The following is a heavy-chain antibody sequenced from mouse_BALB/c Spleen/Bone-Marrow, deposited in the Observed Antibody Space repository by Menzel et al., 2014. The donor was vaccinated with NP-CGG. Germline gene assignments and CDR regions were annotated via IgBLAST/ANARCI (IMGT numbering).Heavy chain of an antibody. V-gene: IGHV14-3*02. D-gene: IGHD2-4*01. CDR3: AVYDYEGFAY. Sequence: EVQLHQSGAELVKPGASVTLSCTASGFNIKDTYMHWVKQRPEQALEWIGRIDPASGKTKYDPKFQGKATITADTSSNTDYLQLSSLTSEDTVVYYCAVYDYEGFAYWGQGTLVTVSA. CDR2: IDPASGKT. CDR1: GFNIKDTY. J-gene: IGHJ3*01.